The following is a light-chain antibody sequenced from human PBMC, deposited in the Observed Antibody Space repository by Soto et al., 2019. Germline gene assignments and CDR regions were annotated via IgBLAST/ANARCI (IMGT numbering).Light chain of an antibody. CDR3: QQYVSSPQT. Sequence: EIVLTQSPGTLSLSPGERATLSCRASQSVSSSYLAWYQQKPGQAPRLLIYGASNRATGIPDRFSGSGSGTDFTLTISRLEPEDFAMYSCQQYVSSPQTFGQGTKVDI. J-gene: IGKJ1*01. CDR2: GAS. CDR1: QSVSSSY. V-gene: IGKV3-20*01.